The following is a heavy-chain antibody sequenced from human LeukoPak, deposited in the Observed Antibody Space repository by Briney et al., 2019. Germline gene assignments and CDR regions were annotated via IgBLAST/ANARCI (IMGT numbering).Heavy chain of an antibody. CDR1: GFTLTKYG. D-gene: IGHD3-22*01. Sequence: PGGSLRLSCAASGFTLTKYGMHWVRQAPGKGREWVPVFWALGGSDSYSDSGKGRLTTSRDTSRSTVHLQMNSLRAEDTAVYYCARDDDTSSHYSLFQYWGQGTRVTVSS. CDR2: FWALGGSD. J-gene: IGHJ4*02. CDR3: ARDDDTSSHYSLFQY. V-gene: IGHV3-33*01.